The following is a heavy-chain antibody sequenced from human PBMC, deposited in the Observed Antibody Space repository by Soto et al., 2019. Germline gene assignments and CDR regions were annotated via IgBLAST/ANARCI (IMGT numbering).Heavy chain of an antibody. CDR1: GGSISSYY. J-gene: IGHJ4*02. D-gene: IGHD2-15*01. V-gene: IGHV4-59*01. Sequence: PSETLSLTCTVSGGSISSYYWSWIRQPPGKGLEWIGYIYYSGSTNYNPSLKSRVTISVDTSKNQFSLKLSSVTAADTAVYYCARGRDCSGGSCYSLFHYWGQGTLVTVSS. CDR2: IYYSGST. CDR3: ARGRDCSGGSCYSLFHY.